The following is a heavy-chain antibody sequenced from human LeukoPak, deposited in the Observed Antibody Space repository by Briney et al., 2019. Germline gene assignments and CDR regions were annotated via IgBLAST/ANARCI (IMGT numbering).Heavy chain of an antibody. V-gene: IGHV3-43*01. D-gene: IGHD5-12*01. Sequence: GGSLRLSCAASGFTFDDYTMHWVRQAPGKGLEWVSLISWDGGSTYYADSVKGRFTISRDNSKNSQYLQMNSLRTEDTALYYCAKDRSGSLDYWGQGTLVTVSS. CDR1: GFTFDDYT. J-gene: IGHJ4*02. CDR2: ISWDGGST. CDR3: AKDRSGSLDY.